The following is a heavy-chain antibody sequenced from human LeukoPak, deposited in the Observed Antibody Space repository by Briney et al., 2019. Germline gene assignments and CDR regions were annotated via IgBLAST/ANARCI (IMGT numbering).Heavy chain of an antibody. V-gene: IGHV3-33*01. J-gene: IGHJ4*02. Sequence: GGSLRLSCAASGFTFSSYGFHWVRQAPGKGLEWVAVIWSDGSYKYYADSVKGRFTISRDDSKNTLYLQMNSLRAEDTAVYYCARDFSLQLFDYWGQGTLVTVFS. CDR1: GFTFSSYG. CDR3: ARDFSLQLFDY. CDR2: IWSDGSYK. D-gene: IGHD5-24*01.